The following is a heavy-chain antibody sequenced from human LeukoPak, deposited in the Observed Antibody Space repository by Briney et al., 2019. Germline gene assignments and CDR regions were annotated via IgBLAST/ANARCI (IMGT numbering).Heavy chain of an antibody. V-gene: IGHV1-69*06. Sequence: ASVKVSCKASGGTFSSYAISWVRQAPGQGLEWMGGIIPIFGTANYAQKFQGRVTITADKSTSTAYMELSSLRSEDTAVYYCARESPQRSGYSYPHWGQGTLVTVSS. CDR2: IIPIFGTA. CDR1: GGTFSSYA. D-gene: IGHD5-18*01. J-gene: IGHJ4*02. CDR3: ARESPQRSGYSYPH.